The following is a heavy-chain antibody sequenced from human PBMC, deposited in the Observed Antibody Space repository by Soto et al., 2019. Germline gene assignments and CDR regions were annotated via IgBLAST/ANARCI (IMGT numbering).Heavy chain of an antibody. Sequence: QVQLVQSGAEVKKPGASVKVSCKASGYTFTSYAMHWVRQAPGQRLEWMGWINAGNGNTKYSQKFQGRVTITRDTSASPAYMELSSLRSEDTAVYYCARSSPTVTKFDYWGQGTLVTVSS. CDR3: ARSSPTVTKFDY. CDR2: INAGNGNT. CDR1: GYTFTSYA. D-gene: IGHD4-17*01. J-gene: IGHJ4*02. V-gene: IGHV1-3*01.